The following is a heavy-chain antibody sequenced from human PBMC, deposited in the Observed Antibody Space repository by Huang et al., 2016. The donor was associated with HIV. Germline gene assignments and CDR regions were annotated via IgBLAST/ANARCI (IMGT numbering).Heavy chain of an antibody. J-gene: IGHJ4*01. CDR1: GFTFSSFG. CDR3: ARDGGYDFWTNYPKYFFDY. CDR2: ISTTRKNV. Sequence: EVQLLESGGGLVRPGGSLRLSCAASGFTFSSFGMNWVRQVPGGGRVWVSYISTTRKNVYYAASVKGRFTVSRDHFQNVVQLQMNSLTVDDTGVYYCARDGGYDFWTNYPKYFFDYWGRGVPVSVSS. D-gene: IGHD2-8*01. V-gene: IGHV3-48*01.